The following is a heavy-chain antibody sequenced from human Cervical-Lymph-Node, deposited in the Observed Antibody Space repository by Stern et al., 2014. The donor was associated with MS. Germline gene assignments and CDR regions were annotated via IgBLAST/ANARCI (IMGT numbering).Heavy chain of an antibody. V-gene: IGHV1-8*01. CDR2: MNPNNANT. CDR1: GYTFINYD. CDR3: VRGGLSYGYGLDA. D-gene: IGHD3-16*01. Sequence: VHLVESGPQVRKPGASVKVSCQASGYTFINYDIFWVRQATGQGLERMGWMNPNNANTGHAQKFQGRVTMTRNTSISTAYMELSGLRSDDTAVYYCVRGGLSYGYGLDAWGQGTAVIVSS. J-gene: IGHJ6*02.